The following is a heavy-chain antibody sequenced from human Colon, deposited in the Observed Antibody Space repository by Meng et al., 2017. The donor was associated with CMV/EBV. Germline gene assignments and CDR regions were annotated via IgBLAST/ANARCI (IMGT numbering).Heavy chain of an antibody. D-gene: IGHD1/OR15-1a*01. CDR1: GYTFAHFG. J-gene: IGHJ6*02. CDR3: ARIYNWNNLYFYALDF. CDR2: ISSNNGNT. Sequence: ASVKVSCKTSGYTFAHFGISWVRQAPGQGLEWVGRISSNNGNTDYGQSFQGRAIMTTDTSTSTAYLELRGLRSGDTAAYYCARIYNWNNLYFYALDFWGQGTTVTVSS. V-gene: IGHV1-18*01.